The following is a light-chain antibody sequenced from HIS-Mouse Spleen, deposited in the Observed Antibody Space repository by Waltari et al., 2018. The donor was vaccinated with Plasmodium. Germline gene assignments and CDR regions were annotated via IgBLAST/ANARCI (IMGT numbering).Light chain of an antibody. Sequence: EIVLTQSPATLSLSPGERATLSCRARQSVSSYLAWYQQKPGQAPRLLIYDASNRATGIRARFSGSGSGTDFTLTISSLEPEDCAVYYCQQRSNWPPYTFGQGTKLEIK. CDR3: QQRSNWPPYT. CDR2: DAS. V-gene: IGKV3-11*01. CDR1: QSVSSY. J-gene: IGKJ2*01.